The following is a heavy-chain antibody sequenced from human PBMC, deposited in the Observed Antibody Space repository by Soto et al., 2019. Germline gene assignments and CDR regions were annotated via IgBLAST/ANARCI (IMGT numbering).Heavy chain of an antibody. V-gene: IGHV3-7*02. Sequence: PGGSLRLSCVASGFIFSNYWMSWVRQAPGKGLEWVANIKQDGSVINYLDSVKGRFTVSRDNAKNSLFLQMNSLRAEDAAMYFCANFSRSRTDVKWGRGTLVTVSS. J-gene: IGHJ4*02. CDR1: GFIFSNYW. D-gene: IGHD2-21*02. CDR3: ANFSRSRTDVK. CDR2: IKQDGSVI.